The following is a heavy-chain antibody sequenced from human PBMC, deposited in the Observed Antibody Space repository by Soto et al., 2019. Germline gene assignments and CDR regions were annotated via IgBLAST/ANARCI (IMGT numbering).Heavy chain of an antibody. CDR1: GFTFSSYG. CDR2: ISNDSSNI. Sequence: PGGSLRLSCAASGFTFSSYGMHWVRQAPGKGLEWVSDISNDSSNIYYADSVKGRFTISRDNAKNSLYLQMNSLRAEDTAVYYCARDYSQRDAFDIWGQGTMVTVSS. CDR3: ARDYSQRDAFDI. D-gene: IGHD2-15*01. V-gene: IGHV3-30*03. J-gene: IGHJ3*02.